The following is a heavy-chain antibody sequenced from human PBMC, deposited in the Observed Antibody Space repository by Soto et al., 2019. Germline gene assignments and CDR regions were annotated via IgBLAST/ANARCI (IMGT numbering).Heavy chain of an antibody. CDR2: ISYSGST. J-gene: IGHJ4*02. D-gene: IGHD1-26*01. V-gene: IGHV4-59*01. CDR1: GGAIISDY. CDR3: ARVLSGTSLFDY. Sequence: LPLTCTVSGGAIISDYWSWIRQPPGKGLEWIGYISYSGSTNYNPSLKSLATISVDTSKNQFSLKLSSVTAADTAVYYCARVLSGTSLFDYWGQGTLVTVSS.